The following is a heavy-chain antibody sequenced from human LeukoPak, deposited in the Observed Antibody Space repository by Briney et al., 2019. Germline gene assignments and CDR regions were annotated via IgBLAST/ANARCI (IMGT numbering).Heavy chain of an antibody. V-gene: IGHV1-18*01. D-gene: IGHD2-15*01. CDR1: GSAFTINS. CDR3: ARRLYFIGGSCYSGGDY. Sequence: SVNLSCNASGSAFTINSISWVWHPHAQGHELVGWISTDTRSTNYAQKLQGRVTMTTDTSMYPVYLELRSLRSAATSIYYCARRLYFIGGSCYSGGDYWGQGTLVTVSS. CDR2: ISTDTRST. J-gene: IGHJ4*02.